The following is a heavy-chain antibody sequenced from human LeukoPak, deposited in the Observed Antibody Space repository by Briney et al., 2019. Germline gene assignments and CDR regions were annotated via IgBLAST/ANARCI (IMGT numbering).Heavy chain of an antibody. CDR1: GFTFSSYS. J-gene: IGHJ4*02. V-gene: IGHV3-21*01. CDR2: ISSSSSYI. CDR3: ARVWNGRAYYFDY. D-gene: IGHD1-1*01. Sequence: GGSLRLSCAASGFTFSSYSMNWVRQAPGKGLEWVSSISSSSSYIYYADSVKGRFTISRDNAKNSVYLQMNSLRADDTAVYYCARVWNGRAYYFDYWGQGTLVTVSS.